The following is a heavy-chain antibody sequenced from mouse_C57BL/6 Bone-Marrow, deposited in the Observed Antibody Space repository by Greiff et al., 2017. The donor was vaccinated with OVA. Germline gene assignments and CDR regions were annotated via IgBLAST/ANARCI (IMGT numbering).Heavy chain of an antibody. CDR1: GFTFSNYW. V-gene: IGHV6-3*01. J-gene: IGHJ1*03. CDR3: LRYFDV. CDR2: IRLKSDNYAT. Sequence: EVKLMESGGGLVQPGGSMKLSCVASGFTFSNYWMNWVRQSPEKGLEWVAQIRLKSDNYATHYAESVKGRFTISRDDSQSSVYLQMTTLRAEATGLYSCLRYFDVWGTGTTVPVSS.